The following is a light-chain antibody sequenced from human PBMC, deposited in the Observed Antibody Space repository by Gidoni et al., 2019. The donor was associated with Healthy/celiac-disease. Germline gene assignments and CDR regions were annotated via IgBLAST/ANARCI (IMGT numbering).Light chain of an antibody. CDR3: QQYDNLPLT. V-gene: IGKV1-33*01. Sequence: MKVNQSPSALSASVGDRVTMTCQASQDISNYLNWYQQKPGKAPKLLIYDASNLETGVPSRFSGSGSGTDFTFTISSLQPEDIATYYCQQYDNLPLTFGPGTKVDIK. CDR2: DAS. CDR1: QDISNY. J-gene: IGKJ3*01.